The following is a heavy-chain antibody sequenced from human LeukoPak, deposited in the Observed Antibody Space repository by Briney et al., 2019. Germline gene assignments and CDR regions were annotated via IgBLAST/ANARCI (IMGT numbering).Heavy chain of an antibody. CDR2: VSYDGSNE. V-gene: IGHV3-30*04. CDR3: ARSYGSASYNIDY. Sequence: KPGGSLRLSCEVSGFTFFMYTMHWVRRAPGKGLEWVSLVSYDGSNEYYVDSVTGRFTISRDNSKNTLYLQMNSLRPEDTAVYYCARSYGSASYNIDYWGLGTLVTVSS. J-gene: IGHJ4*02. D-gene: IGHD3-10*01. CDR1: GFTFFMYT.